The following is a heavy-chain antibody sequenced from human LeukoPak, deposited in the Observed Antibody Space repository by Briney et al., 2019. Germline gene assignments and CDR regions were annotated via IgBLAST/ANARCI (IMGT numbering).Heavy chain of an antibody. J-gene: IGHJ5*02. V-gene: IGHV3-21*01. CDR1: GFTFSSYS. CDR2: ISSSSSYI. Sequence: GGSLRLSCAASGFTFSSYSMNWVRQAPGKGLEWVSSISSSSSYIYYADSVKGRFTISRDNAKNSLYLQMNSLRAEDTAVYYCARDLLREVYNWFDPRGQGTLVTVSS. D-gene: IGHD3-10*01. CDR3: ARDLLREVYNWFDP.